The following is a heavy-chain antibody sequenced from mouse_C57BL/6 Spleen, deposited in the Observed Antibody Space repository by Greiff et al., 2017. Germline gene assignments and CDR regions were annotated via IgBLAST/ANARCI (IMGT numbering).Heavy chain of an antibody. CDR3: AGEAGFYAMDY. CDR2: IWSGGST. CDR1: GFSLTSYG. Sequence: VQLQESGPGLVQPSQSLSITCTVSGFSLTSYGVHWVRQSPGKGLEWLGVIWSGGSTDYNAAFISSLSISKDNTKSQVFFKMNSLQAADTAIDYCAGEAGFYAMDYWGQGTSVTVSS. V-gene: IGHV2-2*01. J-gene: IGHJ4*01.